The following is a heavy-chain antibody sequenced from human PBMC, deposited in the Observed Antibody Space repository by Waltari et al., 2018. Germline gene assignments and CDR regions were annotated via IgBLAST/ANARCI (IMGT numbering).Heavy chain of an antibody. V-gene: IGHV4-38-2*02. CDR1: GYSISSGYY. Sequence: QVQLQESGPGLVKPSETLSLTCAVSGYSISSGYYWGWIRQPPGKGLEWIGSIYHSGSTYYNPSLKSRVTISVDTSKNQFSLKLSSVTAADTAVYYCAREELRYFDWSYGYWGQGTLVTVSS. CDR2: IYHSGST. J-gene: IGHJ4*02. CDR3: AREELRYFDWSYGY. D-gene: IGHD3-9*01.